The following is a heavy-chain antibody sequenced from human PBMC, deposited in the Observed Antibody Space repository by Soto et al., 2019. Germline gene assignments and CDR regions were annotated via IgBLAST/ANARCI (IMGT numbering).Heavy chain of an antibody. J-gene: IGHJ4*02. CDR3: ARSTPGYSSGWYPFDY. CDR1: GGSISSSSYY. V-gene: IGHV4-39*07. CDR2: IYYSGST. Sequence: SETLSLTCTVSGGSISSSSYYWGWIRQPPGKGLEWIGSIYYSGSTYYNPSLKSRVTISVDTSKNQFSLKLSSVTAADTAVYYCARSTPGYSSGWYPFDYWGQGTLVTVSS. D-gene: IGHD6-19*01.